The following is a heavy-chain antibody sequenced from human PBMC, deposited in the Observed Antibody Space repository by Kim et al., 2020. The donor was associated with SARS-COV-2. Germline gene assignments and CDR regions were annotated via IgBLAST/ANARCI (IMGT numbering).Heavy chain of an antibody. J-gene: IGHJ5*02. V-gene: IGHV3-7*01. Sequence: GGSLRLSCAASGFTVSNSWMTWVRQAPGKGLECVAVMKSDGSAGFYVDSVKGRFTISRDNTKNSLFLQMNTPRAEDTAVYYCARGSGDLWGQGALVTVSS. CDR2: MKSDGSAG. CDR3: ARGSGDL. CDR1: GFTVSNSW.